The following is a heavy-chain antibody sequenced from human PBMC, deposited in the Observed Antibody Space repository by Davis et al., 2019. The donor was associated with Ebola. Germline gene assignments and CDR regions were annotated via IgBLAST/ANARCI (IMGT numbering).Heavy chain of an antibody. J-gene: IGHJ4*02. CDR1: GFTFSSYS. CDR2: ISSSSSYI. D-gene: IGHD6-13*01. CDR3: AKDGSSSLDY. Sequence: PGGSLRLSCAASGFTFSSYSMNWVRQAPGKGLEWVSSISSSSSYIYYADSVKGRFTISRDNSKNTLYLQMNSLRAEDTAVYYCAKDGSSSLDYWGQGTLVTVSS. V-gene: IGHV3-21*01.